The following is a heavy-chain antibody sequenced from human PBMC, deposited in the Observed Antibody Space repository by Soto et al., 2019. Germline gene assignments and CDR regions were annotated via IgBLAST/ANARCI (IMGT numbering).Heavy chain of an antibody. V-gene: IGHV1-18*01. D-gene: IGHD3-22*01. CDR1: GYTFTSYG. Sequence: GASVKVSCKASGYTFTSYGISWVRQAPGQGLEWMGWISAYNGNTNYAQKLQGRVTMTTDTSTSTAYMELSSLRSEDTAVYYCAIKALGSDYYLWWGQGTLVTVSS. CDR3: AIKALGSDYYLW. CDR2: ISAYNGNT. J-gene: IGHJ4*02.